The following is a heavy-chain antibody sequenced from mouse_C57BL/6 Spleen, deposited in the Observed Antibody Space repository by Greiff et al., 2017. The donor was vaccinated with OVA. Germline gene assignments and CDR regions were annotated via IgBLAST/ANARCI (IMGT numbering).Heavy chain of an antibody. Sequence: EVKLMESGGDLVKPGGSLKLSCAASGFTFSSYGMPWVRQTPDKRLEWVATISSGGSYTYYPDSVKGRFTISRDNAKNTLYLQMSRLKSEDTAMYYGASQRDYDEYYAMDYWGQGTSVTVSS. CDR1: GFTFSSYG. J-gene: IGHJ4*01. CDR2: ISSGGSYT. D-gene: IGHD2-4*01. CDR3: ASQRDYDEYYAMDY. V-gene: IGHV5-6*01.